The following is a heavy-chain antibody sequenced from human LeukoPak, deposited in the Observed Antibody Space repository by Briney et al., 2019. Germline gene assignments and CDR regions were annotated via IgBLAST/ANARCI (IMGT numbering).Heavy chain of an antibody. V-gene: IGHV3-7*01. Sequence: GGSLRLSCAASGFTFSSYWMSWVRQAPGKGLEWVANIKQDGSEKYYVDSVKGRFTISRDNAKNTLYLQMNSLRAEDTAVYYCARDRRGAGYCYYMDVWGKGTTVTVSS. CDR1: GFTFSSYW. CDR3: ARDRRGAGYCYYMDV. CDR2: IKQDGSEK. J-gene: IGHJ6*03. D-gene: IGHD3-10*01.